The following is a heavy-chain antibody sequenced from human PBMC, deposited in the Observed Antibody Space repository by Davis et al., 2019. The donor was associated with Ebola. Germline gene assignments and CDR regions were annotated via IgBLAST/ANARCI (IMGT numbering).Heavy chain of an antibody. J-gene: IGHJ4*02. CDR2: IKQDGSDK. CDR3: AIDSRSTTSGAY. CDR1: GFTFNNYW. Sequence: GESLKISCAASGFTFNNYWMSWVRQAPGKGLEWVANIKQDGSDKYYVDSVKGRFTISRDNAKNSLYLQMNSLRAKDTAVFYCAIDSRSTTSGAYWGQGTLVTVSS. D-gene: IGHD1-1*01. V-gene: IGHV3-7*01.